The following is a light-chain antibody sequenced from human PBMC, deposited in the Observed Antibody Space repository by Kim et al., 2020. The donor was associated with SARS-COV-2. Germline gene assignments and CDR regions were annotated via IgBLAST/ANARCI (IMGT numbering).Light chain of an antibody. CDR1: QSILNN. V-gene: IGKV3-15*01. CDR2: GAS. J-gene: IGKJ1*01. Sequence: ILMTQSPATLSVSPGERATLSCRASQSILNNVAWYEQKPGQAPRLLIYGASTRATGIPARFSGSGSGTEFTLTISSLQSEDFGFYFCDQYHKWPRTFGQGNKVDIK. CDR3: DQYHKWPRT.